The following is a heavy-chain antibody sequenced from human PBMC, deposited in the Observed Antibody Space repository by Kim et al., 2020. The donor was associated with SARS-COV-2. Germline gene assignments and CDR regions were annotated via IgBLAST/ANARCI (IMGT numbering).Heavy chain of an antibody. Sequence: SETLSLTCTVSGGSITSYYWSWIRQPPGKGLEWIGHISYSGSTNYNPSLKSRVTIAVDTSKDQFSLKLSSVTAADTAAYYCARGRGSGTYYKPQDYYYG. V-gene: IGHV4-59*01. CDR1: GGSITSYY. J-gene: IGHJ6*01. CDR2: ISYSGST. CDR3: ARGRGSGTYYKPQDYYYG. D-gene: IGHD3-10*01.